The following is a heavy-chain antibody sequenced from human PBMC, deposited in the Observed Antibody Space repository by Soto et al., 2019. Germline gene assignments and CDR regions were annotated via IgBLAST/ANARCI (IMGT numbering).Heavy chain of an antibody. D-gene: IGHD2-15*01. CDR3: AGVDCGRGTCYSGGVDY. V-gene: IGHV1-69*01. CDR2: LTPVFRTA. CDR1: GASFYNFA. Sequence: QVDLVQSGAEVKKPGSSVTVSCKASGASFYNFALYWVRQAPGQGLEWVGGLTPVFRTANYSQKFQGRVTITADESTTTAYMELSNLRSDDTAVFYCAGVDCGRGTCYSGGVDYWGQGTLVTVSS. J-gene: IGHJ4*02.